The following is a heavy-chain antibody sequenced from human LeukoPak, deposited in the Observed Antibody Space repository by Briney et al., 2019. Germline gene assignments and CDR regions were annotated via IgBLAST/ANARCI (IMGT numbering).Heavy chain of an antibody. V-gene: IGHV3-7*01. CDR1: GFTFSNYW. J-gene: IGHJ4*02. CDR3: AKDPIADGDMFDY. CDR2: IKQDGSEN. D-gene: IGHD4-17*01. Sequence: PGGSLRLSCVASGFTFSNYWMSWVRQAPGKGLEWVAHIKQDGSENFYVDSVKGRFTISRDNAKNSLYLQMNSLRADDSALYYCAKDPIADGDMFDYWGQGTLVTVSS.